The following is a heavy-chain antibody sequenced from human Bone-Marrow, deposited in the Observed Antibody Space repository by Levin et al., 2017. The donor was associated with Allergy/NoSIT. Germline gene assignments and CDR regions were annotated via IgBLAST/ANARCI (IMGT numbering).Heavy chain of an antibody. CDR3: ARGQSAAATHWFDS. J-gene: IGHJ5*01. CDR1: GFTFSSYE. Sequence: PGGSLRLSCAASGFTFSSYEMNWVRQAPGKGLEWVSYISNSGGAIYYADSVKGRFTISRDNAKNSLYLQMNSLRAEDTAVYYCARGQSAAATHWFDSWGQGTLVTVSS. D-gene: IGHD6-25*01. CDR2: ISNSGGAI. V-gene: IGHV3-48*03.